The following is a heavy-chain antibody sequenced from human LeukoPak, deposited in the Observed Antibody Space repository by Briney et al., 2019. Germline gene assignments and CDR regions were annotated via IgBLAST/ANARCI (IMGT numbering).Heavy chain of an antibody. CDR2: IGSSSSYI. Sequence: GGSLRLSCAASGFTFSSYSMNWVRQAPGKGLEWVSSIGSSSSYIYYADSVKGRFTISRDNAKNSLYLQMNSLRAEDTAVYYCARDYTTAGAFDIWGQGTMVTVSS. CDR1: GFTFSSYS. J-gene: IGHJ3*02. D-gene: IGHD6-19*01. CDR3: ARDYTTAGAFDI. V-gene: IGHV3-21*01.